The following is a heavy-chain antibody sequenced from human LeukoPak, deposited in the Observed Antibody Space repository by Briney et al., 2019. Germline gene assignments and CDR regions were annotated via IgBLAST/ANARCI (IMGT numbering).Heavy chain of an antibody. CDR2: VYHTGHI. D-gene: IGHD5-18*01. Sequence: SETLSLTCTVSGGSVSSDSYYWSWIRQPPGKSPEWIGHVYHTGHINYNPPLRSRVTISVDTSRNQFSLDLTSVSAADTAVYYCARDRGGGRGYSEGLDYWGQGALVTVSS. CDR1: GGSVSSDSYY. J-gene: IGHJ4*02. V-gene: IGHV4-61*01. CDR3: ARDRGGGRGYSEGLDY.